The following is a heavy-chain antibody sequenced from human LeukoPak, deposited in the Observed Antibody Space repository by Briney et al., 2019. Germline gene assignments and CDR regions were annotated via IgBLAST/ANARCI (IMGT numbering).Heavy chain of an antibody. CDR3: AREHPVAIAPDH. Sequence: KSSETLSLTCTVSGGSVSGYYWSSIRQSAGKGLEWIGRIHSTGSTNYNPSLQSRVTMSVDTSENQFYLKLTSVTAADTAVYYCAREHPVAIAPDHWGQGTLVTVSS. CDR1: GGSVSGYY. D-gene: IGHD5-12*01. CDR2: IHSTGST. V-gene: IGHV4-4*07. J-gene: IGHJ4*02.